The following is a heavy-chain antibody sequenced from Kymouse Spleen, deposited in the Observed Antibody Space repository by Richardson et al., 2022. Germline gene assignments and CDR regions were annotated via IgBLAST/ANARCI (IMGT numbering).Heavy chain of an antibody. CDR2: ISYDGSNK. D-gene: IGHD3-10*01. V-gene: IGHV3-30*18. CDR3: AKDYYYGSGSHYYYYGMDV. Sequence: QVQLVESGGGVVQPGRSLRLSCAASGFTFSSYGMHWVRQAPGKGLEWVAVISYDGSNKYYADSVKGRFTISRDNSKNTLYLQMNSLRAEDTAVYYCAKDYYYGSGSHYYYYGMDVWGQGTTVTVSS. J-gene: IGHJ6*02. CDR1: GFTFSSYG.